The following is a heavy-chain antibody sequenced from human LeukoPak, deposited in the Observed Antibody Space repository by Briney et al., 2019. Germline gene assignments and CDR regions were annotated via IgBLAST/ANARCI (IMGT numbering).Heavy chain of an antibody. CDR3: ARGQSDGYYYYYMDV. V-gene: IGHV4-39*07. CDR2: IFYSGST. D-gene: IGHD6-19*01. CDR1: SGSISTSNYY. Sequence: SETLSLTCTVSSGSISTSNYYWGWVRQPPGKALEWIGNIFYSGSTYYIPSLKSLVTISLDTSRNQFSLKLSSVTAADTAVYYCARGQSDGYYYYYMDVWGKGATVTVS. J-gene: IGHJ6*03.